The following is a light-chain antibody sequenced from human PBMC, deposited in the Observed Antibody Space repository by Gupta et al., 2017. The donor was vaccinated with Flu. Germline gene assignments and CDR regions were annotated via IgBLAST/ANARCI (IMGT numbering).Light chain of an antibody. J-gene: IGLJ3*02. CDR3: VLYMGSGISGV. CDR2: TTD. V-gene: IGLV8-61*01. CDR1: SGSVSTSYY. Sequence: QIVVTQEPSFSVSPGGTVTLTCGLSSGSVSTSYYPSWYQQMPGQAPRTLIYTTDTRSSGVPDRFSGSILGNKAALTITGAQADDESDYYCVLYMGSGISGVFGGGTKLTV.